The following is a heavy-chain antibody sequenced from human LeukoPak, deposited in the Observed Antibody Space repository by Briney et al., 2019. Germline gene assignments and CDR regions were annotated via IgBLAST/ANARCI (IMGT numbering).Heavy chain of an antibody. D-gene: IGHD6-6*01. V-gene: IGHV5-51*01. CDR2: LYPGDFDT. J-gene: IGHJ4*02. CDR1: GYSFTSYW. Sequence: GGSPKISCKGSGYSFTSYWIGWVRQMPGKGLEWMGILYPGDFDTRYSPSFQGQVTISADQSISTAYLQWSSLKASDTAMYYCAAGGTLTARRGFDYWGQGTLVTVSS. CDR3: AAGGTLTARRGFDY.